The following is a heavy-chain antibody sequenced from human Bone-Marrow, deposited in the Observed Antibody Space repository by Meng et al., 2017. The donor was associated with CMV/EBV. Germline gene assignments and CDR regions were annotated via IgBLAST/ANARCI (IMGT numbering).Heavy chain of an antibody. V-gene: IGHV1-2*02. CDR2: INPNSGGT. Sequence: ASVKVSCKASGYTFTGYYMHWVRQAPGQGLEWMGWINPNSGGTNYAQKFQGRVTMTRDTSISTAYMELSRLRSDDTAVYYCAGSSGGYDTLGRYNWFDPWGQGPLVTVSS. J-gene: IGHJ5*02. CDR3: AGSSGGYDTLGRYNWFDP. D-gene: IGHD1-26*01. CDR1: GYTFTGYY.